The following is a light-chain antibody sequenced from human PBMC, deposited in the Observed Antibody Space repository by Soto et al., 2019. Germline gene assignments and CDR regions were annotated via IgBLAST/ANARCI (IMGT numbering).Light chain of an antibody. J-gene: IGKJ1*01. CDR1: QSVSSSY. CDR3: QQYGSSGT. CDR2: GAS. Sequence: IVLTQSPGTLSLSPGERATLSGRASQSVSSSYLAWYQQKPGQAPRLLIYGASNRATGIPDRFSGSGSGTDFTLTISRLEPEDFAVYYCQQYGSSGTFGQGTKVDIK. V-gene: IGKV3-20*01.